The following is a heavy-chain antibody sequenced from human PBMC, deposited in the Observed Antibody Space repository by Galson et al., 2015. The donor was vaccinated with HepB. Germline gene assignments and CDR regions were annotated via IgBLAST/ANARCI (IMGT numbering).Heavy chain of an antibody. D-gene: IGHD3-22*01. V-gene: IGHV3-64*01. CDR3: ARSPPRYYDSSGYSTNLAFDI. Sequence: SLRLSCAASGFTFSSYAMHWVRQAPGKGLEYVSAISSNGGSTYYANSVKGRFTISRDDSKNTLYLQMGSLRAEDMAVYYCARSPPRYYDSSGYSTNLAFDIWGQGTMVTVSS. CDR2: ISSNGGST. CDR1: GFTFSSYA. J-gene: IGHJ3*02.